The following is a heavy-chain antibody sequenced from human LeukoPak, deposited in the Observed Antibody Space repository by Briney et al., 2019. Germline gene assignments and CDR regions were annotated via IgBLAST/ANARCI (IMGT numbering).Heavy chain of an antibody. CDR2: INPNNGGT. J-gene: IGHJ4*02. D-gene: IGHD3-22*01. V-gene: IGHV1-2*02. Sequence: GASVKVSCKASGYTFTDYYIHWVRQAPGQGLEWTGWINPNNGGTDYAQEFQGRVSLTRDMSISTAYMELSRLRSDDTAVYYCARSHFLHYFDSSGYYDYWGQGTLLTVSS. CDR3: ARSHFLHYFDSSGYYDY. CDR1: GYTFTDYY.